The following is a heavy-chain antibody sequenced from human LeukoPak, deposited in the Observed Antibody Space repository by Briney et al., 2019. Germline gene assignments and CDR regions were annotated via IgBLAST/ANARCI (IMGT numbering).Heavy chain of an antibody. CDR1: GYSFTTYW. Sequence: GESLKISCKGSGYSFTTYWIAWVRQMPGKGLEWMGMIYPGDSDTRYSPSFQGQVTISADKSISTAYLQWSSLKASDTAMYYCARRGYDYGGNTMGAFDIWGQGTMVTVSS. V-gene: IGHV5-51*01. CDR3: ARRGYDYGGNTMGAFDI. J-gene: IGHJ3*02. D-gene: IGHD4-23*01. CDR2: IYPGDSDT.